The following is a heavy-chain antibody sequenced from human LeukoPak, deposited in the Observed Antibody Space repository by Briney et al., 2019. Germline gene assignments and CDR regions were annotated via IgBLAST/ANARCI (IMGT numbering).Heavy chain of an antibody. V-gene: IGHV3-53*01. CDR3: ARDPTGRGRYDY. D-gene: IGHD3-16*02. CDR1: GFTVSSNY. CDR2: IYSGGST. Sequence: PGGSLRLSCAASGFTVSSNYMSWVRQAPGKGLEWVSVIYSGGSTYYADSVKGRFTISRDNSKNTLYLQMNSRRAEDTAVYYCARDPTGRGRYDYWGQGTLVTVSS. J-gene: IGHJ4*02.